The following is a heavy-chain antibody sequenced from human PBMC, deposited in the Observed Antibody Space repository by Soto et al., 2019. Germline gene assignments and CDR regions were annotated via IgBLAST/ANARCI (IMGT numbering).Heavy chain of an antibody. V-gene: IGHV4-31*03. CDR1: GGSISSGGYY. CDR2: IYYSGST. CDR3: ARDRRDGYNWLSDY. D-gene: IGHD5-12*01. Sequence: QVQLQESGPGLVKPSQTLSLTCTVSGGSISSGGYYWSWIRQHPGKGLEWIGYIYYSGSTYYNPSLKSRVTISVDTSKNQLSLKLSSVTAADTAVYYCARDRRDGYNWLSDYWGQGTLVTVSS. J-gene: IGHJ4*02.